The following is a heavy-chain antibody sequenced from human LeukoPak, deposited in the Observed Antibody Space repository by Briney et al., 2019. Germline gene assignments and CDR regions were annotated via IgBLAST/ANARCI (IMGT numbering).Heavy chain of an antibody. Sequence: SETLSLTCTVSGGSISSYYWSWIRQPPGKGLEWIGYIYYSGSTNYNPSLKSRVTISVDTSKNQFSLKLSSVTAADTAVYYCARTVYYYYYYMDVWGKGTTVTISS. CDR3: ARTVYYYYYYMDV. J-gene: IGHJ6*03. CDR1: GGSISSYY. V-gene: IGHV4-59*01. CDR2: IYYSGST.